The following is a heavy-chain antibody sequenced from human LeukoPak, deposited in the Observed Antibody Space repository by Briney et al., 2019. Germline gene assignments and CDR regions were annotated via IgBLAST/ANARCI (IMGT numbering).Heavy chain of an antibody. CDR1: GFTFDDYA. D-gene: IGHD6-19*01. J-gene: IGHJ4*02. V-gene: IGHV3-9*01. CDR3: AKDRYSSGHEDFDY. Sequence: GGSLRLSCAASGFTFDDYAMHWVRQAPGKGLEWVSGISWNSGSIGYADSVKGRFTISRDNAKNSLYLQMSSLRAEDTALYYCAKDRYSSGHEDFDYWGQGTLVTVSS. CDR2: ISWNSGSI.